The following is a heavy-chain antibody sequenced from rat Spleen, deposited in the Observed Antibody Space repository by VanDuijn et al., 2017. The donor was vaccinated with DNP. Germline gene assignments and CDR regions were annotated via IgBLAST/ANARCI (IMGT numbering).Heavy chain of an antibody. V-gene: IGHV5-22*01. CDR3: ARPYGYNNGGFAY. J-gene: IGHJ3*01. CDR1: GFTFSDYY. Sequence: EVQLVESGGGLVQPGRSLKLSCAASGFTFSDYYMAWVRQAPTKGLEWVAYISYDGGITNYGDSMKGRFTISRDNAKSTLYLHMNSLRSEDMATYYCARPYGYNNGGFAYWGQGTLVTVSS. D-gene: IGHD1-10*01. CDR2: ISYDGGIT.